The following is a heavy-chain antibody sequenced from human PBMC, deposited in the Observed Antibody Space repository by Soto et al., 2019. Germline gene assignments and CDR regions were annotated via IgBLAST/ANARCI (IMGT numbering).Heavy chain of an antibody. CDR1: GGTFSGYV. CDR3: ATHGLGVSSPPYFDN. J-gene: IGHJ4*02. D-gene: IGHD3-16*01. CDR2: FVPLFGTT. V-gene: IGHV1-69*01. Sequence: QLVQSGPEVKKPGSSVKVSCQASGGTFSGYVVTWVRQAPGQGLEWMGEFVPLFGTTNYAQRFSGRITITAEESTSTADMELRTLRSDDTAVYYCATHGLGVSSPPYFDNWGQGTLVTVSS.